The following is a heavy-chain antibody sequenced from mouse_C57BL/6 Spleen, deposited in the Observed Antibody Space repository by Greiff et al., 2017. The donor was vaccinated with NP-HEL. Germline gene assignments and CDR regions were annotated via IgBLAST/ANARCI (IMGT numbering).Heavy chain of an antibody. CDR1: GYTFTDYE. J-gene: IGHJ1*03. D-gene: IGHD2-4*01. CDR3: TRSTMITNWYFDV. V-gene: IGHV1-15*01. CDR2: IDPETGGT. Sequence: QVQLQQSGAELVRPGASVTLSCKASGYTFTDYEMHWVKQTPVHGLEWIGAIDPETGGTAYNQKFKGKAILTADNSSSTAYMELRSLTSEDSAVYYCTRSTMITNWYFDVWGTGTTVTVSS.